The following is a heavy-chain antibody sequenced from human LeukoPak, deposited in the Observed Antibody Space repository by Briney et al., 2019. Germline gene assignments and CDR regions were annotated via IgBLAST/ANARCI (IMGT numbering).Heavy chain of an antibody. J-gene: IGHJ4*02. CDR2: INHSGST. CDR3: ARRTTVTIPFGY. Sequence: PSETLSLTCAVYGGSFSGYYWSWIRQPPGKGLEWIGEINHSGSTNYNPSLKSRVTISVDKSKNQFSLKLSSVTAADTAVYYCARRTTVTIPFGYWGQGTLVTVSS. CDR1: GGSFSGYY. D-gene: IGHD4-11*01. V-gene: IGHV4-34*01.